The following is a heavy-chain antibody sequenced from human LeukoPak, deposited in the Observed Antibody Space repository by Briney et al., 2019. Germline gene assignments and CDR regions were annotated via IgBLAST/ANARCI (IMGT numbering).Heavy chain of an antibody. CDR2: IIPIFGTA. CDR1: GGTFSSYA. V-gene: IGHV1-69*05. Sequence: SVKVSCKASGGTFSSYAISWVRQAPGQGLEWMGRIIPIFGTANYAQKFQGRVTITTDEYTSTAYMELSSLRSEDTAVYYCARDSKTRSSSWPDDAFDIWGQGTMVTVSS. D-gene: IGHD6-13*01. CDR3: ARDSKTRSSSWPDDAFDI. J-gene: IGHJ3*02.